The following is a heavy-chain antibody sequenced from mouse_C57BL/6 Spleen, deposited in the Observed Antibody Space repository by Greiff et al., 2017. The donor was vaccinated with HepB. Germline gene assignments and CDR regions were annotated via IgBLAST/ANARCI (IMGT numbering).Heavy chain of an antibody. D-gene: IGHD1-1*01. CDR3: ARSDLLRSFDY. J-gene: IGHJ2*01. Sequence: QVQLQQSGAELVKPGASVKISCKASGYAFSSYWMNWVKQRPGKGLEWIGQIYPGDGDTNYNGKFKGKATLTADKSSSTAYMQLSSLTSEDSAVYFCARSDLLRSFDYWGQGTTLTVSS. CDR1: GYAFSSYW. V-gene: IGHV1-80*01. CDR2: IYPGDGDT.